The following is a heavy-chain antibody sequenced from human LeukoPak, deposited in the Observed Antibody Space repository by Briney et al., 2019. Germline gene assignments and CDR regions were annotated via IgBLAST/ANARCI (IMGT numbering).Heavy chain of an antibody. CDR1: GFTVSSNY. D-gene: IGHD3-22*01. J-gene: IGHJ4*02. CDR2: IYSGGST. V-gene: IGHV3-53*01. CDR3: ARVYYHYYDSSGSQDY. Sequence: GGSLRLSCAASGFTVSSNYMSWVRQAPGKGLEWVSVIYSGGSTYYADSVKGRFTISRDNSKNTLYLQMNSLRAEDTAVYYCARVYYHYYDSSGSQDYWGQGTLVTVSS.